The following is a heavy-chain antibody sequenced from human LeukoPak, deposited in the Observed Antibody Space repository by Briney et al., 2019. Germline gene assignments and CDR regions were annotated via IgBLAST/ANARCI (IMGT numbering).Heavy chain of an antibody. CDR1: GFTFSSYA. Sequence: GGSLRLSCAASGFTFSSYAMHWVRQAPGKGLEWVSYISSSSSTIYYADSVKGRFTISRDNAQNSLSLQMNSLRAEDTAVYYCAKVSPINPSGYLDYWGQGTLVTVSS. CDR2: ISSSSSTI. J-gene: IGHJ4*02. CDR3: AKVSPINPSGYLDY. V-gene: IGHV3-48*01. D-gene: IGHD3-3*01.